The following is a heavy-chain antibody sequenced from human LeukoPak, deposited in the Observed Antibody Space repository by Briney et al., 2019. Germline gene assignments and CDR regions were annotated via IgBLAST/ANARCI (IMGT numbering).Heavy chain of an antibody. J-gene: IGHJ5*02. Sequence: GGSLRLSCAASGFTLSSYAMSWVRQAPGKGLEWVSLISGDGGTTYYAISVRGRFTISRDNSENTLYLQMNGLRAEDTAVYYCARGLNVNWFDPWGQGTLVIVSS. CDR3: ARGLNVNWFDP. V-gene: IGHV3-23*01. CDR2: ISGDGGTT. D-gene: IGHD3-10*01. CDR1: GFTLSSYA.